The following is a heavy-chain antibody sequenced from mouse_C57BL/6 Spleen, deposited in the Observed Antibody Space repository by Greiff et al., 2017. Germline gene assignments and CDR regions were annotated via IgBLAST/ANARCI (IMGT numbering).Heavy chain of an antibody. CDR1: GYSFTDYN. V-gene: IGHV1-39*01. CDR3: ARRLDYGGFDY. J-gene: IGHJ2*01. CDR2: LNPNYGTT. D-gene: IGHD2-4*01. Sequence: EVQLQESGPELVKPGASVKISCKASGYSFTDYNMNWVKQSNGKSLEWIGVLNPNYGTTSHNQKFKGKATLTVDQSSSQAYMQLNSLTSEDSAVYYCARRLDYGGFDYWGQGTTLTVSS.